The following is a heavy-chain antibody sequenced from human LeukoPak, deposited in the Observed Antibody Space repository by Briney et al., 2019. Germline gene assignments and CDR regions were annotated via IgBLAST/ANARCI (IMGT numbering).Heavy chain of an antibody. Sequence: PGGSLRLSCAASGFTFSSYAMSWVRQAPGKGLEWVSTLSDSGGSTYYADSVKGRFTISEDTSKNTLYLQMNSLRAEDTAVYYCAKDDYGDPGFFQHWGQGTLVTVSS. J-gene: IGHJ1*01. CDR2: LSDSGGST. D-gene: IGHD4-17*01. CDR1: GFTFSSYA. CDR3: AKDDYGDPGFFQH. V-gene: IGHV3-23*01.